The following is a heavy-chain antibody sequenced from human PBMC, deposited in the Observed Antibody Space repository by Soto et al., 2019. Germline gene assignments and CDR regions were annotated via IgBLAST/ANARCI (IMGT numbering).Heavy chain of an antibody. Sequence: QVQLQESGPGLVKPSQTLSLTCTVSGGSISSGGYYWSWIRQHPGKGLEWIGYIYYSGRTYYNPSLKSRVTISVDTSKNQFSLKLSSVTAADTAVYYCARSIVASPVWFDPWGQGTLVTVSS. V-gene: IGHV4-31*03. CDR1: GGSISSGGYY. CDR2: IYYSGRT. CDR3: ARSIVASPVWFDP. D-gene: IGHD5-12*01. J-gene: IGHJ5*02.